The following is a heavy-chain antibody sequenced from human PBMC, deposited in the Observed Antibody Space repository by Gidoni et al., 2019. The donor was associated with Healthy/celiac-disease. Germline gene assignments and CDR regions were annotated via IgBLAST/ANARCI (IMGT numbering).Heavy chain of an antibody. J-gene: IGHJ4*02. V-gene: IGHV3-23*01. CDR3: AKDSGAGGEDY. D-gene: IGHD2-21*01. CDR1: GFTFSSYV. Sequence: EVQLLESGGGLVQPGGSLRLSCAAPGFTFSSYVINWVRQAPGKGLGWVSAIRGGGDGSYYADSVKGRFTISRDNSKNTLYLQMNSLRAEDTAVYYCAKDSGAGGEDYWGQGTLVTVSS. CDR2: IRGGGDGS.